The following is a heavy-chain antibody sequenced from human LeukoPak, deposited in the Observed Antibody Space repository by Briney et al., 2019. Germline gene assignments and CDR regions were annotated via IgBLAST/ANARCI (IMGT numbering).Heavy chain of an antibody. D-gene: IGHD2-8*01. CDR3: ARDNDTNGEPGADY. CDR1: GGSISSRTSY. J-gene: IGHJ4*02. Sequence: PSETLSLTCTVSGGSISSRTSYWGWIRQPPGKGLEWIGSIYYSGSTYYNPSLKSRVTISVDTSKNQFSLKLSSVTAADTAVYYCARDNDTNGEPGADYWGQGTLVTVSS. V-gene: IGHV4-39*07. CDR2: IYYSGST.